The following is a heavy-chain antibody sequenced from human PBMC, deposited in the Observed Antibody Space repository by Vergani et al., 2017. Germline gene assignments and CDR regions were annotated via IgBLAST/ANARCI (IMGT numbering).Heavy chain of an antibody. CDR2: ISSSSSYI. CDR3: ARDRTVGATRYYFDY. CDR1: GFTFSSYS. Sequence: EVQLVESGGGLVKPGGSLRLSCAASGFTFSSYSMNWVRQAPGKGLEWVSSISSSSSYIYYADSVKGRFTISRDNAKNSLYLQMNSLRAEDTAVYYCARDRTVGATRYYFDYWGQGTLVTVFS. V-gene: IGHV3-21*01. J-gene: IGHJ4*02. D-gene: IGHD1-26*01.